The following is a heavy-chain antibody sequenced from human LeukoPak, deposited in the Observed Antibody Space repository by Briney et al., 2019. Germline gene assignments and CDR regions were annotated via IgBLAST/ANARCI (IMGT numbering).Heavy chain of an antibody. CDR1: GFTFTNYA. J-gene: IGHJ4*02. V-gene: IGHV3-21*04. CDR3: AKDIDSSSFNVPFDF. D-gene: IGHD6-13*01. CDR2: ISGSSYYI. Sequence: GGSLRLSCAASGFTFTNYALHWVRQAPGKGLEWVSSISGSSYYIYYADSVKGRFTISRDNAKNSLYLQMNSLRAEDMALYYCAKDIDSSSFNVPFDFWGQGTLVTVSS.